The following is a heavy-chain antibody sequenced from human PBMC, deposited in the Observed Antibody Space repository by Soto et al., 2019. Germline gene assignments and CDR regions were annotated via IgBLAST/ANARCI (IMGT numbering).Heavy chain of an antibody. CDR2: ISAGGSNI. J-gene: IGHJ4*02. CDR1: GFTFRTYY. V-gene: IGHV3-21*01. Sequence: LRLSCAASGFTFRTYYMIWVRQAPGKGLEWVSSISAGGSNIYYAPSVKGRFTISRDNAKNSLYLQINSLRAEDTAVYYCARQYPSSSRHFDHWGQGTLVTVSS. D-gene: IGHD6-6*01. CDR3: ARQYPSSSRHFDH.